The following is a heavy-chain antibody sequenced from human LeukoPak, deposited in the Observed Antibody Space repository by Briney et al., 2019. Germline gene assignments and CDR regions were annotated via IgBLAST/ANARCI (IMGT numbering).Heavy chain of an antibody. Sequence: ASVKVSCKASGGTFTIHTITWVRQAPGQGLEWMGRIIPVVGTHYAQKFQGRVTITADKSTSTAYMELSSLRSDDTAVYYRANDDTSGYYQAWGQGTLVTVSS. CDR2: IIPVVGT. D-gene: IGHD3-22*01. CDR3: ANDDTSGYYQA. CDR1: GGTFTIHT. V-gene: IGHV1-69*02. J-gene: IGHJ4*02.